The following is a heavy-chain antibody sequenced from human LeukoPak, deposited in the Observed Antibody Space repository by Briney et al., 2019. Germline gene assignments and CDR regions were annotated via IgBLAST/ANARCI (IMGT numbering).Heavy chain of an antibody. CDR2: IYHSGNT. Sequence: GSLRLSCAASGFTFSSYAMSWVRQAPGKGLEWIGEIYHSGNTNYNPSLESRVTMSVDKSKNQFSLKLSSVTAADTAVYYCARDEGHDIVATIPWGQGTLVTVSS. CDR1: GFTFSSYAM. D-gene: IGHD5-12*01. V-gene: IGHV4-4*02. J-gene: IGHJ4*02. CDR3: ARDEGHDIVATIP.